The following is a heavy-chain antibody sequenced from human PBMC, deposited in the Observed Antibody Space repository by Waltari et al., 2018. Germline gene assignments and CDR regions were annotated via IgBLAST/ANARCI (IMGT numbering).Heavy chain of an antibody. Sequence: EVQLVESGGGLMQPGGCRRLSCAASGFNLSDNYMTWVRQGPGQGLEWVSVLYGGGSTFYAESVKGRFTISRDNAKNTLFLQMNSLRAEDTAVYYCAREHLIASGTFDYWGQGVLVSVSS. CDR2: LYGGGST. D-gene: IGHD3-3*02. J-gene: IGHJ4*02. CDR3: AREHLIASGTFDY. CDR1: GFNLSDNY. V-gene: IGHV3-53*01.